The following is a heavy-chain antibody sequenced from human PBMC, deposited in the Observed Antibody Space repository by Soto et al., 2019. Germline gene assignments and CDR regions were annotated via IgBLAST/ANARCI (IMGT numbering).Heavy chain of an antibody. V-gene: IGHV3-30-3*01. CDR1: GFPFSSYA. CDR3: AKAVQLWLLEATYYYYGMDV. CDR2: ISYDGSNK. D-gene: IGHD5-18*01. J-gene: IGHJ6*02. Sequence: GSLRRSCAASGFPFSSYAMHWVRPAPGKGLEWVAVISYDGSNKYYADSVKGRFTISRDNSKNTLYLQMNSLRAEDTAVYYCAKAVQLWLLEATYYYYGMDVWGQGTTVTVSS.